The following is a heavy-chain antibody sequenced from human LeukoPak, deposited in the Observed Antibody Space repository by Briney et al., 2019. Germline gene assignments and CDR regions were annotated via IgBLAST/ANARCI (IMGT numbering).Heavy chain of an antibody. CDR3: ATDLGYYYDSSGYHTRSGYFQH. CDR1: GYTLTELS. Sequence: GASVKVSCKVSGYTLTELSMHWVRQAPGKGLEWMGGFDPEDGETIYAQKFQGRVTMTEDTSTDTAYMELSSLRSEDTAVYYCATDLGYYYDSSGYHTRSGYFQHWGQGTLVTVSS. J-gene: IGHJ1*01. D-gene: IGHD3-22*01. CDR2: FDPEDGET. V-gene: IGHV1-24*01.